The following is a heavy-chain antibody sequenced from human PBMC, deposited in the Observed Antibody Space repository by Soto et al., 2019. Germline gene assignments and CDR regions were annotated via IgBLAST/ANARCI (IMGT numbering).Heavy chain of an antibody. J-gene: IGHJ3*02. V-gene: IGHV1-58*01. CDR2: IVVGSGNT. CDR1: GFTFTSSA. D-gene: IGHD3-22*01. CDR3: AAGYYDSSGYYYWDACDI. Sequence: ASGKVSCKASGFTFTSSAVQWVRHARGQRIEWIGWIVVGSGNTNYAQKYQERVTNTRDMSTSTAYMELSSLRSEDTAVYYCAAGYYDSSGYYYWDACDIWGQGTMVTVS.